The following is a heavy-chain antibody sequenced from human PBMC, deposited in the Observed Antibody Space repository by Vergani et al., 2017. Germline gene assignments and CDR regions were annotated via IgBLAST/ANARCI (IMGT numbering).Heavy chain of an antibody. Sequence: VQLVESGGGLVQPGGSLRLSCAASGFTFSDYYMSWIRQAPGKGREWVSYISSSSSYTNYADSVKGRFTISRDNAKNSLYLQMNSLRAEDTAVYYCARDQYGSGSYSFDYWGQGTLVTVSS. CDR3: ARDQYGSGSYSFDY. D-gene: IGHD3-10*01. CDR2: ISSSSSYT. CDR1: GFTFSDYY. V-gene: IGHV3-11*05. J-gene: IGHJ4*02.